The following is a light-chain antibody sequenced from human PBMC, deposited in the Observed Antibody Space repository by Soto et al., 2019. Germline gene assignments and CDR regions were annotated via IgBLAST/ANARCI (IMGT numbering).Light chain of an antibody. V-gene: IGKV3-20*01. J-gene: IGKJ2*01. CDR1: QSVSSSY. CDR2: GAS. CDR3: QQYGSSPLYT. Sequence: EIVLTQSPGTLSLSPGERATLSCTASQSVSSSYLAWDQQKPGQAARLLIYGASRRATGIQDRFTGSGSGTDFTITISRLEPEDFAVSYCQQYGSSPLYTFGQGTKLQI.